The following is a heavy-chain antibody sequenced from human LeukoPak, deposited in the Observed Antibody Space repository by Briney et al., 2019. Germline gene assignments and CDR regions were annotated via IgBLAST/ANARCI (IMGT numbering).Heavy chain of an antibody. D-gene: IGHD3-22*01. CDR3: VRRVAGSGYRDS. CDR2: ILYSGST. J-gene: IGHJ4*02. CDR1: GGSISSSSYY. Sequence: SETLSLTCTVSGGSISSSSYYWGWIRQPPGKGLEWIGNILYSGSTNYNPSLKSRVTISVDTSKNQFSLKLSSVTAADTADYYCVRRVAGSGYRDSWGQGTLVTVSS. V-gene: IGHV4-39*01.